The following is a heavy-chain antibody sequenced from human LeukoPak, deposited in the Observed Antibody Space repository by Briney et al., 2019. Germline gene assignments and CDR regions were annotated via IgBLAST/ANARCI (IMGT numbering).Heavy chain of an antibody. V-gene: IGHV4-59*11. J-gene: IGHJ5*02. Sequence: PSETLSLTCTVSGGSISSHYWSWIRQPPGKGLEWIGYIYYSESTNYNPSLKSRVTISVDTSKNQFSLKLSSVTAADTAVYYCATGIGWFDPWGQGTLVTVSS. CDR2: IYYSEST. D-gene: IGHD6-13*01. CDR1: GGSISSHY. CDR3: ATGIGWFDP.